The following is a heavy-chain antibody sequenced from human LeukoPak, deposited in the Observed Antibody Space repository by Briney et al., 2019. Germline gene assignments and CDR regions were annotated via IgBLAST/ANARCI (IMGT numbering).Heavy chain of an antibody. Sequence: SETLSLTCAVSGYSISSGYYWGRIRQPPGKGLEWIGSIYHSGSTYYNPSLKSRVTISVDTSKNQFSLKLSSVTAADTAVYYCARLSVSGTNDYWGQGTLVTVSS. CDR2: IYHSGST. V-gene: IGHV4-38-2*01. CDR1: GYSISSGYY. D-gene: IGHD1-7*01. CDR3: ARLSVSGTNDY. J-gene: IGHJ4*02.